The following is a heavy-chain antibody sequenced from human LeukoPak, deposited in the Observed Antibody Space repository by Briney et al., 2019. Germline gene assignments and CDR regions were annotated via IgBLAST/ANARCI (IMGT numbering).Heavy chain of an antibody. CDR1: GFTFSSYG. CDR2: ISYDGSNK. V-gene: IGHV3-30*18. D-gene: IGHD3-22*01. Sequence: GRSLRLSCADSGFTFSSYGMHWVRQAPGKGLEWVAVISYDGSNKYYADSVKGRFTISRDNSKNTLYLQMNSLRAEDTAVYYCAKGVYDSSGSLPDYWGQGTLVTVSS. J-gene: IGHJ4*02. CDR3: AKGVYDSSGSLPDY.